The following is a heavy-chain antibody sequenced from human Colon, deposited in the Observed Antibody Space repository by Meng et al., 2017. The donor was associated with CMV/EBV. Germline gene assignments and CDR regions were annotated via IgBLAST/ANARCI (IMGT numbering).Heavy chain of an antibody. J-gene: IGHJ4*02. Sequence: ASVKVSCKASGYTFTGYYMHWVRQAPGQGLEWMGWINPNSGGTNYAQKFQGRVTMTRDTSISTAYMELSRLRSDDTAVYYCARVRSGLDGGRRTHYYFDFWGQGTLVTVSS. CDR1: GYTFTGYY. CDR2: INPNSGGT. CDR3: ARVRSGLDGGRRTHYYFDF. D-gene: IGHD2-15*01. V-gene: IGHV1-2*02.